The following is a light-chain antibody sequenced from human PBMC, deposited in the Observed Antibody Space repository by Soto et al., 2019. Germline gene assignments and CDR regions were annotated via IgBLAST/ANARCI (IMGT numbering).Light chain of an antibody. CDR1: QSISSY. CDR2: KAS. CDR3: QHYNSYSEA. V-gene: IGKV1-5*03. Sequence: MTQSPSSLSASVGDRVTITCRASQSISSYLNWYQQKPGKAPKLLIYKASTLKSGVPSRFSGSGSGTEFTLTISSLQPDDFATYYCQHYNSYSEAFGQGTKVDIK. J-gene: IGKJ1*01.